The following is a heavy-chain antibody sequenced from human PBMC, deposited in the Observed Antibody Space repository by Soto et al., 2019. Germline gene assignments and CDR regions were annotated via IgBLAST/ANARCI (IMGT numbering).Heavy chain of an antibody. Sequence: GGSLRLSCAASGFTFSSYWMSWVRQAPGKGLEWVANIKQDGSEKYYVDSVKGRFTISRDNAKNSLYLQMNSLRAEDTAVYYCARDLGRTAMVQYYYYGMDVWGQGTTVTVSS. D-gene: IGHD5-18*01. CDR3: ARDLGRTAMVQYYYYGMDV. V-gene: IGHV3-7*01. J-gene: IGHJ6*02. CDR1: GFTFSSYW. CDR2: IKQDGSEK.